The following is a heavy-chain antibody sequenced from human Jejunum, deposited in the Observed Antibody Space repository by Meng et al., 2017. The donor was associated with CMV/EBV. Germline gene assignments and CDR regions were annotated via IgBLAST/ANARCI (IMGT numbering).Heavy chain of an antibody. CDR3: ARDLYTYGTISLSAMAV. Sequence: FSSSSIRWVRHAPGNGLASVSYISGSSSYIYYADSVKGRFTISRDAAKNALYLQMNSLRADDTAVYYCARDLYTYGTISLSAMAVWGPGTTVTVSS. J-gene: IGHJ6*02. CDR2: ISGSSSYI. V-gene: IGHV3-21*01. D-gene: IGHD3-16*01. CDR1: FSSSS.